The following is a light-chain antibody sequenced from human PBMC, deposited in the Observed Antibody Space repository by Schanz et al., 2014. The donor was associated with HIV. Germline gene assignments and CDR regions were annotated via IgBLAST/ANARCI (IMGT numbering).Light chain of an antibody. J-gene: IGLJ1*01. V-gene: IGLV2-8*01. CDR3: SSYADSNNYV. Sequence: QSALTQPASVSGSPGQSITMSCSGSSRDIGFYEYVSWYQQHPGKVPKLLIYDVSHRPSGVPDRFSGSKSGNTASLTVSGLQAEDEADYYCSSYADSNNYVFGTGTKLTVL. CDR1: SRDIGFYEY. CDR2: DVS.